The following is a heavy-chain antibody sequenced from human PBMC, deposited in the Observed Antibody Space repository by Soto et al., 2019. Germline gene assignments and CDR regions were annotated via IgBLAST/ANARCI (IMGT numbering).Heavy chain of an antibody. Sequence: EVQLVESGGELVQPGGSLRLSCAASGFTFSNYWMAWVRQAPGKGLERVATIKQDGNEKYYVDSVKGRFTISRDNARNSLYLQMDSLTADDTAVYYCARDKGWFDPWGQGTLVTVSS. CDR1: GFTFSNYW. CDR2: IKQDGNEK. CDR3: ARDKGWFDP. V-gene: IGHV3-7*01. J-gene: IGHJ5*02.